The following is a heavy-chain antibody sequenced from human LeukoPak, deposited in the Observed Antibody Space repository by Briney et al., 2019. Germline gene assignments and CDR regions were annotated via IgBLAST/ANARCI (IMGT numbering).Heavy chain of an antibody. J-gene: IGHJ6*03. D-gene: IGHD3/OR15-3a*01. CDR1: GYTFTGYY. Sequence: VASVKVSCKASGYTFTGYYMHWVRQAPGQGLEWMGWINPNSGGTNYAQKFRGRVTMTRDTSISTAYMELSRLRSDDTAVYYCARVRTARTAMIFMDVWGKGTTVTVSS. V-gene: IGHV1-2*02. CDR3: ARVRTARTAMIFMDV. CDR2: INPNSGGT.